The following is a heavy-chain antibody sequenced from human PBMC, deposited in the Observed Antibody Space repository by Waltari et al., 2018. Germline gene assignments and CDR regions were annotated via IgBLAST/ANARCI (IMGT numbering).Heavy chain of an antibody. CDR1: GGSFSDYY. Sequence: QVQLQQWGAGLLKPSETLSLTCAVYGGSFSDYYWTWVRQPPGKGLEWIGEIHLSRGANYNPSLPSRVTMSLDTSRNQFSLKLTSVTAADTAVYYCARYGGGDSVWYFNLWGRGTLVTVSS. D-gene: IGHD2-21*02. V-gene: IGHV4-34*01. CDR2: IHLSRGA. J-gene: IGHJ2*01. CDR3: ARYGGGDSVWYFNL.